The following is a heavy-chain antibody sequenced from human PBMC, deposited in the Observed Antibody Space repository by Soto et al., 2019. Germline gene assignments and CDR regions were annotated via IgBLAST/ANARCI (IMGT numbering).Heavy chain of an antibody. D-gene: IGHD2-15*01. J-gene: IGHJ4*02. CDR1: GGSISSGDYY. Sequence: QVQLQESGPGLVKPSQTLSLTCTVSGGSISSGDYYWSWIRQPPGKGLEWIGYIDYSGSTYCNPSLKSRVTISVDTSKNQFSLKLSSVTAADTAVYYCARVGSDGDYFDYWGQGTLVTVSS. V-gene: IGHV4-30-4*01. CDR2: IDYSGST. CDR3: ARVGSDGDYFDY.